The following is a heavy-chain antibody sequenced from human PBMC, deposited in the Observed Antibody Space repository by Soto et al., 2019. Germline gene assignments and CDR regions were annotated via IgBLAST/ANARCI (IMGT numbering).Heavy chain of an antibody. Sequence: SETLSLTCTVSGGSISSGGYYWSWIRQHPGKGLEWIGYIYYSGSTYYNPSLKSRVTISVDTSKNQFSLKLSSVTAADTAVYYCARVPNSGYDDGALDYWGQGTLVTVSS. V-gene: IGHV4-31*03. J-gene: IGHJ4*02. CDR3: ARVPNSGYDDGALDY. D-gene: IGHD5-12*01. CDR1: GGSISSGGYY. CDR2: IYYSGST.